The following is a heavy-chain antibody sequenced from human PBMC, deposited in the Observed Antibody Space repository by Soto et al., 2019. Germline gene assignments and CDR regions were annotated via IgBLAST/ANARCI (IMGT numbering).Heavy chain of an antibody. CDR1: SGSFSGYY. D-gene: IGHD3-3*01. Sequence: SETLYLTCAVYSGSFSGYYYSWIRQSPGKGLEWIGEITHGGSTTYSPSLKSRVTMSLDTSKNQFSLNMTSMTAADTAVYYCARGRLFLKNSGLPITYFDYWGQGTLLSVFS. CDR3: ARGRLFLKNSGLPITYFDY. V-gene: IGHV4-34*01. J-gene: IGHJ4*02. CDR2: ITHGGST.